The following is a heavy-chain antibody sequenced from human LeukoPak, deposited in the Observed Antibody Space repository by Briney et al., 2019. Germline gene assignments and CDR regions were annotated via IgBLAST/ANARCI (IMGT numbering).Heavy chain of an antibody. CDR1: GFTFSNYI. D-gene: IGHD5-18*01. J-gene: IGHJ4*02. CDR3: AKGGIQLWFYY. CDR2: INNGGDTT. Sequence: PGGSLRLSCAASGFTFSNYIMTWVRRAPGKGLEWVSVINNGGDTTYYADSVKGRFTISRDNSKNTLYLQMNSLRAEDTAVYYCAKGGIQLWFYYWGQGTLVTVSS. V-gene: IGHV3-23*01.